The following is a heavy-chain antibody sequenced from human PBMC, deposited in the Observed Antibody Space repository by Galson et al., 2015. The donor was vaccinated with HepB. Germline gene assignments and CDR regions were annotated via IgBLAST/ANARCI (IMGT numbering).Heavy chain of an antibody. CDR1: GYSFISYW. D-gene: IGHD3-10*01. V-gene: IGHV5-51*01. J-gene: IGHJ2*01. Sequence: QSGAEVKKPGESLKISCKGSGYSFISYWIGWVRQMPGKGLEWMGIIYPGDSDTRYSPSFQGQVTISADKSISTAYLQWGSLKASDTAMYYCARRGGPGFGELFGWYFDLWGRGTLVTVSS. CDR3: ARRGGPGFGELFGWYFDL. CDR2: IYPGDSDT.